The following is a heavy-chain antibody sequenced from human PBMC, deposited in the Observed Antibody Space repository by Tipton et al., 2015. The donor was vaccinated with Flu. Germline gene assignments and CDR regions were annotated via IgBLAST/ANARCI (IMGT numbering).Heavy chain of an antibody. Sequence: LRLSCAVSGYSIRSSNYYWGWIRQPPGQGLEWIGNIFHSGNNYHNPSLKSRVTISVDTSKNQFSLKLSSVTAADTAVYYCARHTGDSVRGVIDSWGQGTLVIVSS. J-gene: IGHJ4*02. V-gene: IGHV4-38-2*01. CDR3: ARHTGDSVRGVIDS. D-gene: IGHD3-10*02. CDR2: IFHSGNN. CDR1: GYSIRSSNYY.